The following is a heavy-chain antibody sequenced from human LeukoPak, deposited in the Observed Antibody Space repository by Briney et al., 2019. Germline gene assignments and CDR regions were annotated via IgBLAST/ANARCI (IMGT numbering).Heavy chain of an antibody. CDR1: GGSISSYY. V-gene: IGHV4-59*08. J-gene: IGHJ4*02. CDR2: IYYSGST. D-gene: IGHD3-22*01. CDR3: ARHGPNLHVPPPSYYYDSSGIDY. Sequence: SETLSLTCTVSGGSISSYYWSWIRQPPGKGLEWIGYIYYSGSTNYNPSLKSRVTISVDTSKNQFSLKLSSVTAADTAVYYCARHGPNLHVPPPSYYYDSSGIDYWGQGTLVTVSS.